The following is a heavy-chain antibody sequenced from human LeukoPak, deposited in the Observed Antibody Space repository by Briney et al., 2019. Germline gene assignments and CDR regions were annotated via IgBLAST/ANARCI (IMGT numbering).Heavy chain of an antibody. D-gene: IGHD7-27*01. CDR2: INPNSGGT. CDR1: GYTFTGYY. CDR3: ARTGDFDY. V-gene: IGHV1-2*02. J-gene: IGHJ4*02. Sequence: GASVKVSCKASGYTFTGYYMHSVRQAPGQGLEWMGWINPNSGGTNYAQNFQGRVTMARDTSISTAYMELSSLRSDDTAIYYCARTGDFDYWGQGTLVTVSS.